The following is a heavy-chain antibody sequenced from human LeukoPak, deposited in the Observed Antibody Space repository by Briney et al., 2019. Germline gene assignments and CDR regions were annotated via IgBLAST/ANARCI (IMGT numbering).Heavy chain of an antibody. CDR1: GFTFDDYA. CDR2: ISWNSGSI. CDR3: AKDMALVVVTDNGMDV. D-gene: IGHD2-21*02. Sequence: PGGSLRLSCAASGFTFDDYAMHWVRQAPGKGLEWVSGISWNSGSIGYADSVKGRFTISRDNAKNSLYLQMNSLRAEDTAVYYCAKDMALVVVTDNGMDVWGQGTTVTVSS. J-gene: IGHJ6*02. V-gene: IGHV3-9*01.